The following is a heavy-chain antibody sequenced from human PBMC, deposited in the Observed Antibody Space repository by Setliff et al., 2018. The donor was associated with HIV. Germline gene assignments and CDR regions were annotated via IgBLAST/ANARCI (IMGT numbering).Heavy chain of an antibody. V-gene: IGHV4-4*07. CDR3: ASGSYTRGWYA. Sequence: SETLSLTCSVSSGSITSYYWSWIRQPAVKGLEWIGRIYPSGSTNYNPSLKSRVTMSVDTSKNQFSLKLSSVTAADTAVYYCASGSYTRGWYAWGQGMLVTVSS. D-gene: IGHD6-19*01. CDR2: IYPSGST. J-gene: IGHJ5*02. CDR1: SGSITSYY.